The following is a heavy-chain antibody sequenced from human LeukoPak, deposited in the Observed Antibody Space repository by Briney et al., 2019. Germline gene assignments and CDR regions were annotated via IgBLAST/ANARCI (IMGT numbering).Heavy chain of an antibody. D-gene: IGHD6-13*01. Sequence: GGSLRLSCVGSGFHFRLYNMNWVRQAPGKGLEWVSGIPAGGTDRYYADSVKGRFTISRDNSKNTLYLQMNSLRAEDTAVYYCAKDRYSSSWSPMGDYWGQGTLVTVSS. CDR1: GFHFRLYN. CDR3: AKDRYSSSWSPMGDY. J-gene: IGHJ4*02. CDR2: IPAGGTDR. V-gene: IGHV3-NL1*01.